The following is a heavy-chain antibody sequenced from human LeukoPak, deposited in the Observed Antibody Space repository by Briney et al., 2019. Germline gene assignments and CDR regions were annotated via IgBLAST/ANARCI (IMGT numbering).Heavy chain of an antibody. CDR3: ARGGSEGLYYYYGMDV. V-gene: IGHV1-8*01. CDR2: MNPNSGNT. CDR1: GYTFTSYD. Sequence: ASVKVSCKAPGYTFTSYDINWVRQATGQGLEWMGWMNPNSGNTGYAQKFQGRVTMTRNTSISTAYMELSSLRSEDTAVYYCARGGSEGLYYYYGMDVWGQGTTVTVSS. J-gene: IGHJ6*02.